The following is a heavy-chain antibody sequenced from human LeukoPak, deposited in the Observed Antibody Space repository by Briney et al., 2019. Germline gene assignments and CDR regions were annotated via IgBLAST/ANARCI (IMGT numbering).Heavy chain of an antibody. CDR3: AKAAVYHDSCPDS. CDR2: ISSSGGST. J-gene: IGHJ4*02. Sequence: PGGSLRLSCAASGFIFSTYIMSWVRQAPGNGLGWVSSISSSGGSTYYADSVKGRFTISRDNSKNTLYLQVNSLRAEDTAVYYCAKAAVYHDSCPDSWGQGTLVTVAS. CDR1: GFIFSTYI. D-gene: IGHD5/OR15-5a*01. V-gene: IGHV3-23*01.